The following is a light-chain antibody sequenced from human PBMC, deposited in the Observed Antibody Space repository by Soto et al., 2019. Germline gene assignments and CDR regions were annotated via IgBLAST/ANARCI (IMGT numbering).Light chain of an antibody. CDR1: QTVSSY. Sequence: ENVLTQSPGTLSLSPGERATLSCRASQTVSSYLTWYQQRPGQAPRLLIYGASKRATGIPDRFSGSGSGTDFTLTISRLEPVDFALYFCQQYGTSPITFGQGTRLEMK. V-gene: IGKV3-20*01. CDR2: GAS. J-gene: IGKJ5*01. CDR3: QQYGTSPIT.